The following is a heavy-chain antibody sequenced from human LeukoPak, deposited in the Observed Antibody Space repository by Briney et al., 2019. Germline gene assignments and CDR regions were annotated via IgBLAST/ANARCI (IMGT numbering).Heavy chain of an antibody. CDR1: GFIFSEYS. J-gene: IGHJ4*02. Sequence: GGSLRLSCAASGFIFSEYSMHWVRQAPGKGLEWVSSISSGSTYKYSADSVKGRFTISRDNAKNSLYLQMNSLRAEDSAVYYCTRGPTLIGVAGTWPLDYWGQGTLVTVSS. V-gene: IGHV3-21*06. D-gene: IGHD6-19*01. CDR2: ISSGSTYK. CDR3: TRGPTLIGVAGTWPLDY.